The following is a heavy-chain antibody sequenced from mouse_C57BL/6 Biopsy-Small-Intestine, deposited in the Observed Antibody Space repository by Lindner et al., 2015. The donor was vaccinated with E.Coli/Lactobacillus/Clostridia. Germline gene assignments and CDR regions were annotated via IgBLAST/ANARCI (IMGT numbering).Heavy chain of an antibody. CDR3: ARYYRDYAMDY. Sequence: VQLQESGAELVRPGTSVKVSCKASGYAFTNYLIEWVKQRPGQGLEWIGVINPGSGGTNYNEKFKGKATLTADKSSSTAYMQLSSLTSEDSAVYYCARYYRDYAMDYWGQGTSVTVSS. J-gene: IGHJ4*01. V-gene: IGHV1-54*01. CDR1: GYAFTNYL. D-gene: IGHD1-1*01. CDR2: INPGSGGT.